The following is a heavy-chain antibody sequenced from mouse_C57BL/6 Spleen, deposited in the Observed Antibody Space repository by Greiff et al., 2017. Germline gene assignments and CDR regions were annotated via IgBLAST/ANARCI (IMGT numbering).Heavy chain of an antibody. V-gene: IGHV5-17*01. CDR3: ARGNYFDY. J-gene: IGHJ2*01. CDR1: GFTFSAYG. Sequence: VQLKESGGGLVKPGGSLKLSCAASGFTFSAYGMHWVRQAPEKGLEWVAYISSGSSTIYYADTVKGRFTISRDNAKNTLFLQMTSLRSEDTALYYCARGNYFDYWGQGTTLTVSS. CDR2: ISSGSSTI. D-gene: IGHD6-1*01.